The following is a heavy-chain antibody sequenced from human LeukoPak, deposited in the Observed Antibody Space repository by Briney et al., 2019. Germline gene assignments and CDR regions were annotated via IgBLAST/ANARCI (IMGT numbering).Heavy chain of an antibody. CDR3: ARVTDGYDFWNGRLYYYMDV. D-gene: IGHD3-3*01. Sequence: GGSLSLSCAASGFTFSSYSWNWLRQAPGKGLEWVSYISSSSTIYYADSVKGRFTISRDNAKNSLYLKMNSLRAEDTAVYYGARVTDGYDFWNGRLYYYMDVWGKGTTATVSS. CDR2: ISSSSTI. V-gene: IGHV3-48*01. CDR1: GFTFSSYS. J-gene: IGHJ6*03.